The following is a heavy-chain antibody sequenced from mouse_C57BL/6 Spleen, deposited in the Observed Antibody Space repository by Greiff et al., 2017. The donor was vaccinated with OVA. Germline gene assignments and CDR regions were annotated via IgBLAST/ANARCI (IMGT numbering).Heavy chain of an antibody. CDR3: ARLYGSSRYFDY. Sequence: EVQLQQSGPELVKPGASVKISCKASGYSFTGYYMNWVKQSPEKSLEWIGEINPSTGGTTYNQKFKAKATLTVDKSSSTAYMQLKSLTSEDSAVYYCARLYGSSRYFDYWGQGTTLTVSS. V-gene: IGHV1-42*01. CDR2: INPSTGGT. D-gene: IGHD1-1*01. CDR1: GYSFTGYY. J-gene: IGHJ2*01.